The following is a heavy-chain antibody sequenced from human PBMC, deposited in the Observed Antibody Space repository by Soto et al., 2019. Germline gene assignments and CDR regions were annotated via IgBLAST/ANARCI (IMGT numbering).Heavy chain of an antibody. D-gene: IGHD6-19*01. CDR1: GFTFSSYA. CDR2: ISYDGSNK. V-gene: IGHV3-30-3*01. CDR3: ARDRQWLSSPYYFDY. J-gene: IGHJ4*02. Sequence: LRLSCAASGFTFSSYAMHWVRHAPGKGLEWVAVISYDGSNKYYADSVKGRFTISRDNSKNTLYLQMNSLRAEDTAVYYCARDRQWLSSPYYFDYWGQGTLVTVSS.